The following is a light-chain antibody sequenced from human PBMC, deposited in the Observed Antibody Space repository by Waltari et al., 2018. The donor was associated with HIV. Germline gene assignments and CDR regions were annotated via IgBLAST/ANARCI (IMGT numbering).Light chain of an antibody. CDR2: RDN. CDR1: SANIGNT. CDR3: AAWDDTLSGWV. Sequence: QSVLTQPPSASGTPGQRVTISCSGSSANIGNTVYWYQQLPGAAPKVVIYRDNQQPSGVPDRFSGSRSGTSASLDVSGLRSEDEATYFCAAWDDTLSGWVFGGGTKLTVL. V-gene: IGLV1-47*01. J-gene: IGLJ3*02.